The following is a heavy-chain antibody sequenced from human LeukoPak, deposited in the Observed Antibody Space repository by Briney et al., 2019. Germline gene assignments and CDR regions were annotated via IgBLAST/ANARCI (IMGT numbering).Heavy chain of an antibody. CDR2: IYSGESA. J-gene: IGHJ4*02. CDR3: ARDGGSGYCSSSNCYEGFDY. CDR1: GFSVSSNY. Sequence: PGGSLRLFCAASGFSVSSNYMSWVRQAPGKGLEWVSTIYSGESAYYADSVKGRFTISRDNSKNALVLQMNSLTAADTAVYYCARDGGSGYCSSSNCYEGFDYWGQGTLVTVSS. D-gene: IGHD2-2*01. V-gene: IGHV3-66*01.